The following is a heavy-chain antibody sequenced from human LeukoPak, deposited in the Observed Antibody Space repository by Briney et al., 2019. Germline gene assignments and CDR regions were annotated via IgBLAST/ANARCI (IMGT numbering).Heavy chain of an antibody. CDR2: ISSSSGNF. CDR1: GFTFSSYS. CDR3: ARDQGIAVAGSPYYFDY. V-gene: IGHV3-48*04. J-gene: IGHJ4*02. D-gene: IGHD6-19*01. Sequence: GGSLRLSCAASGFTFSSYSMNWVRQAPGKGLEWVSNISSSSGNFDYADSVKGRFTISRDNAKNSLYLQMNSLRAEDTAVYYCARDQGIAVAGSPYYFDYWGQGTLVTVSS.